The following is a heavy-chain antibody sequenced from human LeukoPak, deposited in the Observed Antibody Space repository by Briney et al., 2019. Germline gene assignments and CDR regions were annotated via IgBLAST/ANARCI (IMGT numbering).Heavy chain of an antibody. CDR1: GYTFTSYG. CDR3: ARDRRYYVPYYFDY. J-gene: IGHJ4*02. Sequence: ASVKVSCKASGYTFTSYGISWVRQAPGQGLEWMGWISAYNGNTNYAQKLQGRVAMTTDTSTSTAYMELRSLRSDDTAVYYCARDRRYYVPYYFDYWGQGTLVTVSS. D-gene: IGHD3-10*02. CDR2: ISAYNGNT. V-gene: IGHV1-18*01.